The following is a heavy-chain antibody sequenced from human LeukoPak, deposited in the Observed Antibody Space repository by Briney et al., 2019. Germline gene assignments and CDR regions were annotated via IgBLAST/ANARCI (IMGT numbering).Heavy chain of an antibody. Sequence: GGSLRLSCAASGFTFSDHYMSWIRQAPGKGLEWISYISTGDTAIFYADSVKGRFTISRDNAKDSLYLQMSSLRAEDMAVYYCARAHYYFGSRHPYYFDSWGQGTLVTVSS. D-gene: IGHD3-10*01. CDR3: ARAHYYFGSRHPYYFDS. CDR2: ISTGDTAI. J-gene: IGHJ4*02. CDR1: GFTFSDHY. V-gene: IGHV3-11*01.